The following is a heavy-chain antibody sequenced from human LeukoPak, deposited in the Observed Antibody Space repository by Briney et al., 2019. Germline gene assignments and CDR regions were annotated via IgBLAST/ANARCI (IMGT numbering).Heavy chain of an antibody. D-gene: IGHD4-23*01. CDR2: IIPIFGTA. CDR1: GGTFTSYA. V-gene: IGHV1-69*06. Sequence: SVKVSCKASGGTFTSYAISWVRQAPGQGLEWMGGIIPIFGTANYAQKFPGRVTIPADKSTSTADMELSRLRSEDTGVYYFAVVGGNCGDPWGQGTLVTVSS. CDR3: AVVGGNCGDP. J-gene: IGHJ5*02.